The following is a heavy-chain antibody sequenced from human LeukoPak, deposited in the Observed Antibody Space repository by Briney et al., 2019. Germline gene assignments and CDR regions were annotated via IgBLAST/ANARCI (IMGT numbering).Heavy chain of an antibody. CDR1: GFTFSSYS. J-gene: IGHJ4*02. D-gene: IGHD3-22*01. Sequence: GGSLRLSCAASGFTFSSYSMNWVRQAPGKGLEWVSSISSSSSCIYYADSVKGRFTISRDNAKNSLYLQMNSLRAEDTAVYYCARDQYYYDSSGYYSAPGGWGQGTLVTVSS. V-gene: IGHV3-21*01. CDR3: ARDQYYYDSSGYYSAPGG. CDR2: ISSSSSCI.